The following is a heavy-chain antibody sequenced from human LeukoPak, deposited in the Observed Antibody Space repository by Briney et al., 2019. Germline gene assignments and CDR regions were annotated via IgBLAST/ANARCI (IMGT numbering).Heavy chain of an antibody. CDR3: ARGVSTTNFDY. J-gene: IGHJ4*02. CDR2: IYGGGGNT. V-gene: IGHV3-66*02. D-gene: IGHD5/OR15-5a*01. CDR1: GFTVSSSY. Sequence: GGSLRLSCAASGFTVSSSYMSWVRQAPGKGLEWVSIIYGGGGNTYYADSVKGRFTISRDTSKNTLYLQMNTLRIEDTAVYYCARGVSTTNFDYWGQGALDTVSS.